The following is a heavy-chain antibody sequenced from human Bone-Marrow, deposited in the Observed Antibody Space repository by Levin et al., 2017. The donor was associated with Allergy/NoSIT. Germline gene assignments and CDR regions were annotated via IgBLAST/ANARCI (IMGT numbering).Heavy chain of an antibody. J-gene: IGHJ4*02. Sequence: SETLSLTCAVYGGSFSGHYWSWVRQPPGMGLEWIGEINHSGGTNYSPSLKSRVTISVDTSKNQFSLKLNSVTAADTAVYYCARDADGDRLFDHWGQGILVTVSS. CDR2: INHSGGT. D-gene: IGHD7-27*01. CDR1: GGSFSGHY. V-gene: IGHV4-34*01. CDR3: ARDADGDRLFDH.